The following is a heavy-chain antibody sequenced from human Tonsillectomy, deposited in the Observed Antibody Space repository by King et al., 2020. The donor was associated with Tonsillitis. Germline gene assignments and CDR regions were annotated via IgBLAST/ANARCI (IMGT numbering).Heavy chain of an antibody. CDR2: ISGSGAGT. J-gene: IGHJ4*02. CDR1: GFTFSSYA. V-gene: IGHV3-23*04. D-gene: IGHD6-13*01. Sequence: QLVQSGGGLVQPGGSLRLSCAASGFTFSSYAMSWVRQAPGKGLEWVSAISGSGAGTYYADSVKGQFTISRDNSKNTLYLQMNSLRAEDTAVYYCANLAAAGEYYFDYWGQGTLVTVSS. CDR3: ANLAAAGEYYFDY.